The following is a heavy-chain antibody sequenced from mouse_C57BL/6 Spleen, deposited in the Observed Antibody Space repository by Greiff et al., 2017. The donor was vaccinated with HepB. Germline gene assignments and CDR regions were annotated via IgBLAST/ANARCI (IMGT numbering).Heavy chain of an antibody. CDR1: GFSLTSYG. J-gene: IGHJ4*01. CDR2: IWSGGST. V-gene: IGHV2-2*01. CDR3: ARQVYYGYDDAMDY. Sequence: QVQLKESGPGLVQPSQSLSITCTVSGFSLTSYGVHWVRQSPGKGLEWLGVIWSGGSTDYNAAFISRLSISKDNSQSQVFFKMNSLQADDTAIYYCARQVYYGYDDAMDYWGQGTSVTVSS. D-gene: IGHD2-2*01.